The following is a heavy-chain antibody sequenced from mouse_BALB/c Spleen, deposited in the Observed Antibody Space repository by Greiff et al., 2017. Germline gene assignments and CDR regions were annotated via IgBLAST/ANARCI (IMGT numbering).Heavy chain of an antibody. Sequence: QVQLKESGAELVRPGSSVKISCKASGYAFSSYWMNWVKQRPGQGLEWIGQIYPGDGDTNYNGKFKGKATLTADKSSSTAYMQLSSLTSEDSAVYFCARGGDSAWFAYWGQGTLVTVSA. CDR1: GYAFSSYW. J-gene: IGHJ3*01. CDR3: ARGGDSAWFAY. V-gene: IGHV1-80*01. D-gene: IGHD2-13*01. CDR2: IYPGDGDT.